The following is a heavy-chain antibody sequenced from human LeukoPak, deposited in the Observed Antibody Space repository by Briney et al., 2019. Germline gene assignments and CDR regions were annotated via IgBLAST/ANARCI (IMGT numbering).Heavy chain of an antibody. Sequence: GGSLRLSCAATGFTFSSYGMHWVRQAPGKGLEWVAVILNDGSQEKYADSVKGRFTISRDNSKNTLFLQMNSLRAEDTAVYYCARDDALGDNALDIWGQGTMVTVSS. D-gene: IGHD3-16*01. CDR3: ARDDALGDNALDI. J-gene: IGHJ3*02. V-gene: IGHV3-33*01. CDR1: GFTFSSYG. CDR2: ILNDGSQE.